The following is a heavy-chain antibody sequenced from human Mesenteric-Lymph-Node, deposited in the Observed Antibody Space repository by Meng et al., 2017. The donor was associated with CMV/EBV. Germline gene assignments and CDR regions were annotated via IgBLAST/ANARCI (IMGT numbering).Heavy chain of an antibody. CDR2: INPYSGGT. Sequence: ASVKVSCKASGYTFTGYYMHWVRQAPGLGFEWMGWINPYSGGTNYAQKFQGRVTMTWDTSISTAYMEVSRLRSDDTAVYYCARDVRRDSSSRIDYWGQGTLVTVSS. CDR3: ARDVRRDSSSRIDY. D-gene: IGHD5-24*01. J-gene: IGHJ4*02. V-gene: IGHV1-2*02. CDR1: GYTFTGYY.